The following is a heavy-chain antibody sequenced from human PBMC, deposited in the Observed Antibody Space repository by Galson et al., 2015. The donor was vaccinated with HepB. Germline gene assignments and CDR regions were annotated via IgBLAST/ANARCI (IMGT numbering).Heavy chain of an antibody. V-gene: IGHV1-69*06. J-gene: IGHJ3*02. D-gene: IGHD3-10*01. CDR3: ARDVYGAGSLYDAFDI. Sequence: SVKVSCKASGGTFSRCAISWVRQAPGQGLEWVGGIIPINGATKSAQQFQGRVTITADTSTNTAYMDLSNLRIEDTAVYYCARDVYGAGSLYDAFDIWGQGTMVTVSS. CDR1: GGTFSRCA. CDR2: IIPINGAT.